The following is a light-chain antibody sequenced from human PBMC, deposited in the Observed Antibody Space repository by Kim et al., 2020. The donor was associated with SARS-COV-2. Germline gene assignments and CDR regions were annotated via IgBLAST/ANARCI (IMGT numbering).Light chain of an antibody. V-gene: IGLV2-14*03. CDR2: GVT. CDR1: SSDVGAYNC. J-gene: IGLJ3*02. CDR3: SSYTTSSSLV. Sequence: GQSITISCTGTSSDVGAYNCVAWYQQHPGKAPKHMIYGVTNRPSGVSNRFSGSKSANTASLTISGVQAEDEADYYCSSYTTSSSLVFGGGTQLTVL.